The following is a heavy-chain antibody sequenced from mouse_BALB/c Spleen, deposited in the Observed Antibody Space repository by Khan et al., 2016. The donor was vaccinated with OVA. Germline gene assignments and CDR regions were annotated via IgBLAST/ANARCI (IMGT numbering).Heavy chain of an antibody. J-gene: IGHJ4*01. CDR3: TRLVDY. CDR1: GFTFRSYA. V-gene: IGHV5-6-5*01. Sequence: EVQLQESGGGLVKPGGSLKLSCAASGFTFRSYAVSWIRQTPEKRLEWVASINSGGSTYYPDSVKGRFTISRDDARNILYLQMSSLRSEDTAMYYCTRLVDYWGQGTSVTVSS. CDR2: INSGGST.